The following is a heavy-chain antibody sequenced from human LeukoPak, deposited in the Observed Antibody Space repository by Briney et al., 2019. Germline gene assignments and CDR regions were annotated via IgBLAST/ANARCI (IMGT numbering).Heavy chain of an antibody. CDR3: ARVSSSWLGDWFDP. CDR1: GGSISSSSYY. CDR2: IYYSGST. Sequence: SETLSLTCTVSGGSISSSSYYSGWIRQPPGKGLEWIGSIYYSGSTYYNPSLKSRVTMSVDTSKHQFSLKLSSVTAADTAVYYCARVSSSWLGDWFDPWGQGTLVTVSS. V-gene: IGHV4-39*07. D-gene: IGHD6-13*01. J-gene: IGHJ5*02.